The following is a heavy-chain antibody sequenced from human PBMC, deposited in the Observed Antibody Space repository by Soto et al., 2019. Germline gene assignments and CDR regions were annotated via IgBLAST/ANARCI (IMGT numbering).Heavy chain of an antibody. J-gene: IGHJ4*02. D-gene: IGHD3-3*01. CDR1: GDSLSSGGHY. Sequence: KSSETLSLTCTVSGDSLSSGGHYWSWIRQHPGEGLEWIGHIYDSVNTYYSPSLRSRVTISADMSKNQFSLNLRSVTAADTAVYYCARVDHRGYFAIWNDYWGQGTLVTVSS. CDR2: IYDSVNT. CDR3: ARVDHRGYFAIWNDY. V-gene: IGHV4-31*03.